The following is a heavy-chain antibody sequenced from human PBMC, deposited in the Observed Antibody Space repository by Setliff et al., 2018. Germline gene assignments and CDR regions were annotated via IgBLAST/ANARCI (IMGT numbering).Heavy chain of an antibody. V-gene: IGHV4-39*07. CDR1: GGSVSSSSYY. J-gene: IGHJ3*02. D-gene: IGHD3-22*01. CDR3: ARDVFPYHYEGAFDI. Sequence: SETLSLTCSVSGGSVSSSSYYWGWIRQPPGKGLEWIGSISYSGSTYYNPSLKSRVTISVGTSKNQFSLKLSSVTAADTAVYYCARDVFPYHYEGAFDIWGQGTMVTVSS. CDR2: ISYSGST.